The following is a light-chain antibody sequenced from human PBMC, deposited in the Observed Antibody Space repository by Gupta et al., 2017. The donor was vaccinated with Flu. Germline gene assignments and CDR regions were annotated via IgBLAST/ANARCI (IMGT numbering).Light chain of an antibody. CDR2: RAF. J-gene: IGKJ2*03. CDR1: ESINTRH. V-gene: IGKV3-20*01. CDR3: QQVGSSPLYS. Sequence: EVVLTQSPGTLSLSPGDTATLSCRASESINTRHLAWYQQKPGQAPRLLMYRAFYRDTGVADRFSGSGSGKDVTLTSTRREQEDFAVYFCQQVGSSPLYSFGQGTKLEIK.